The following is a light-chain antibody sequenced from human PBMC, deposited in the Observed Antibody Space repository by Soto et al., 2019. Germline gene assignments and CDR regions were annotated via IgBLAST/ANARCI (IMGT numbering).Light chain of an antibody. V-gene: IGLV2-14*03. CDR1: ISDVGGYNF. J-gene: IGLJ1*01. CDR2: DVS. Sequence: QSVLTQPASVSGAAGQAITISCEGTISDVGGYNFVSWYQQYPGKAPKLMICDVSNRPSGVSNRFSGSKSGNTASLTISGLQAEDEADYYCSSFTGSNYVFGTGTKVTVL. CDR3: SSFTGSNYV.